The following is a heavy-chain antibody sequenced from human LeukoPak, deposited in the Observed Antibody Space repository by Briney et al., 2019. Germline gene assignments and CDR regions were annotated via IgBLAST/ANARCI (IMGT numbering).Heavy chain of an antibody. CDR1: GGTFSGYA. Sequence: SVKVSCKASGGTFSGYAISWVLQAPGQGLEWMGGIIPIFGTANYAQKFQGRVTITADESTSTAYMELSSLRSEDTAVYYCAREVVGRRDGYNFDYWGQGTLVTVSS. J-gene: IGHJ4*02. V-gene: IGHV1-69*13. D-gene: IGHD5-24*01. CDR3: AREVVGRRDGYNFDY. CDR2: IIPIFGTA.